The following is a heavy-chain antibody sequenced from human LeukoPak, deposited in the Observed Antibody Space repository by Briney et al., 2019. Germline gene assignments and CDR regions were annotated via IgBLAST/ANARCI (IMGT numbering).Heavy chain of an antibody. J-gene: IGHJ6*02. Sequence: QAGGSLRLSCAASGFTVDSNYMSWVRQAPGKGLEWVSLIYTGGSTYYADSVRGRFTISRDNSKNTLYLQMNSLRPEDTAVYYCARGFGKAAANVFGGYPMDVWGQGTTVTVSS. V-gene: IGHV3-66*02. D-gene: IGHD6-13*01. CDR3: ARGFGKAAANVFGGYPMDV. CDR1: GFTVDSNY. CDR2: IYTGGST.